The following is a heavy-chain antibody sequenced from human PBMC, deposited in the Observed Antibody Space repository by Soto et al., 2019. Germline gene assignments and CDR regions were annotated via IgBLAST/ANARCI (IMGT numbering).Heavy chain of an antibody. CDR2: ISAHNGNT. V-gene: IGHV1-18*01. CDR1: GYTFTSYG. Sequence: QVHLVQSGAEVKKPGASVKVSCKGSGYTFTSYGITWVRQAPGQGLEWKGWISAHNGNTDYAQKVQGRATVTRDTSTSTAYMELRSLRSDDTAVYYCARGRDGDYWGQGALVTVSS. J-gene: IGHJ4*02. D-gene: IGHD6-6*01. CDR3: ARGRDGDY.